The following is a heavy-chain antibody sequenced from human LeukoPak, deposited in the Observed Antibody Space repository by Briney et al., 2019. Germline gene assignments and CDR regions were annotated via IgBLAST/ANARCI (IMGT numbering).Heavy chain of an antibody. CDR1: GFTFSSYS. V-gene: IGHV3-21*01. D-gene: IGHD6-19*01. J-gene: IGHJ4*02. Sequence: GGPLRLSCAASGFTFSSYSMNWVRQAPGKGLEWVSSISSSSSYIYYADSVKGRFTISRDNAKNSLYLQMNSLRAEDTAVYYCARRMAGTETFDYWGQGTLVTVSS. CDR3: ARRMAGTETFDY. CDR2: ISSSSSYI.